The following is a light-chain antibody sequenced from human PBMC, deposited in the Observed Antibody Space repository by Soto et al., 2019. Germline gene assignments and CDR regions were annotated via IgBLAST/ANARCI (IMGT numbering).Light chain of an antibody. Sequence: QSVLTQPPSVSGAPGQRVTISCTGSSSNIGTGYDVHWYQQLPGTAPKLLIFEDNNRPSGVPDRFSGSKSGTSASLAITGLQAEDEADYYCQSYDTSLRGVIFGEGTKLTVL. CDR3: QSYDTSLRGVI. J-gene: IGLJ2*01. V-gene: IGLV1-40*01. CDR2: EDN. CDR1: SSNIGTGYD.